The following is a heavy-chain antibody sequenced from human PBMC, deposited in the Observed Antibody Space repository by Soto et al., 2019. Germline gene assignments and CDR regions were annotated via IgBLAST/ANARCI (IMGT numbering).Heavy chain of an antibody. CDR2: IYYSGTT. CDR3: ARLKGSYWWLDY. J-gene: IGHJ4*02. Sequence: QLQLQKSGPGLVKPSETLSLTCTVSGGSISSSNYFWGWIRQPPGKGLEWIGSIYYSGTTYYNPSLKSRVTISGDTSKNQFSLKLSSVTAADTAVYYCARLKGSYWWLDYWGQGTLVTVSS. V-gene: IGHV4-39*01. D-gene: IGHD3-10*01. CDR1: GGSISSSNYF.